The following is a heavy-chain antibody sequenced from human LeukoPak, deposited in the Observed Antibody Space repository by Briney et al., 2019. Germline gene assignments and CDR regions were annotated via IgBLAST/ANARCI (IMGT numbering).Heavy chain of an antibody. J-gene: IGHJ5*02. V-gene: IGHV1-2*04. CDR3: ARGHRPVGGYWDYVWGSYRPNWFDP. D-gene: IGHD3-16*02. CDR2: INPNSGGT. CDR1: GYTFTNYA. Sequence: GASVKVSCKASGYTFTNYAMNLVRQAPGQGLEWMGWINPNSGGTNYAQKFQGWVTMTRDTSISTAYMELSRLRSDDTAVYYCARGHRPVGGYWDYVWGSYRPNWFDPWGQGTLVTVSS.